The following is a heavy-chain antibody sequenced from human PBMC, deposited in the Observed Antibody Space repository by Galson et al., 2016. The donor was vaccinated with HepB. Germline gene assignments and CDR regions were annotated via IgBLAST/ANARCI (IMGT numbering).Heavy chain of an antibody. V-gene: IGHV3-23*01. CDR2: ISGGNT. CDR3: ARDIGDCSSGTCYSDYLDY. J-gene: IGHJ4*02. Sequence: SLRLSCAASGFTFSNYDMSWVRQAPGKGLEWVSLISGGNTYYADSVRGRFTISRDNSKNTLFLQTSSLRAEDSAVYYCARDIGDCSSGTCYSDYLDYWGQGTLVAVSS. CDR1: GFTFSNYD. D-gene: IGHD2-15*01.